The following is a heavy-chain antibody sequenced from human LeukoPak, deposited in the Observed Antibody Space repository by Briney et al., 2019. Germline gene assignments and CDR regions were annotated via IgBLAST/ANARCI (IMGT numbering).Heavy chain of an antibody. D-gene: IGHD6-13*01. CDR1: GGSITSYY. CDR3: XXXIPGNPYFDY. J-gene: IGHJ4*02. Sequence: SETLSLTCTVSGGSITSYYWSWIRQPPGKGLEWIGYIYYSGSTNYNPPLKSRVSISVETSKNQFSLTLRSVTAADTAVYYCXXXIPGNPYFDYWGQGTLVTVSS. CDR2: IYYSGST. V-gene: IGHV4-59*08.